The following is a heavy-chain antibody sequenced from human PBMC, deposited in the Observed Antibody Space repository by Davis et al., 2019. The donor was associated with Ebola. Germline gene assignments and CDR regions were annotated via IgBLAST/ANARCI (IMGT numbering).Heavy chain of an antibody. CDR3: ARQMGYSSGCLDY. V-gene: IGHV5-51*01. D-gene: IGHD6-19*01. Sequence: GESLKISCTGSGYDFSTYWIAWVRQMPGKGLEWMGIIYPGGSDTRYSPSFQGQVTISADKSISTAYLQWSSLKASDTAMYYCARQMGYSSGCLDYWGQGTLVTVSS. J-gene: IGHJ4*02. CDR2: IYPGGSDT. CDR1: GYDFSTYW.